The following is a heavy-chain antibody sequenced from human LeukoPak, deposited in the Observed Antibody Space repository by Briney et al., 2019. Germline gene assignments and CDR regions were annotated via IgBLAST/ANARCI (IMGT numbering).Heavy chain of an antibody. CDR2: IIPIFGTA. V-gene: IGHV1-69*13. CDR1: GGTFSSYA. J-gene: IGHJ6*02. CDR3: TNPSADTAMEGYYYYGMDV. D-gene: IGHD5-18*01. Sequence: SVKVSCKASGGTFSSYAISWVRQAPGQGLEWMGGIIPIFGTANYAQKFQGRVTITADESTSTAYMELSSLRSEDTAVYYCTNPSADTAMEGYYYYGMDVWGQGTTVTVSS.